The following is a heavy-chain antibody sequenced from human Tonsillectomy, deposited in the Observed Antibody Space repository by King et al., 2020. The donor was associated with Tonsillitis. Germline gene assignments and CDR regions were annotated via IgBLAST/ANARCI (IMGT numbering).Heavy chain of an antibody. V-gene: IGHV4-59*01. CDR2: IYYSGST. Sequence: QLQESGPGLVKPSETLSLTCTVSGGSISSYYWSWIRQPPGKGLEWIGYIYYSGSTNYNPSLKSRVTISVDTSKNQFSLKLSSVTAADTAVYYCARYEYTYERSGYLGPHDDFDIWGQGTMVTVSS. D-gene: IGHD3-22*01. J-gene: IGHJ3*02. CDR1: GGSISSYY. CDR3: ARYEYTYERSGYLGPHDDFDI.